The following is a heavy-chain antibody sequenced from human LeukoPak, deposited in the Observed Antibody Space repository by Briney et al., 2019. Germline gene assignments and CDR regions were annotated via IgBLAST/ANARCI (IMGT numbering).Heavy chain of an antibody. CDR2: IYYSGST. J-gene: IGHJ4*02. CDR1: GGSISSSSYY. Sequence: SETLSLTCTVSGGSISSSSYYWGWIRQPPGKGLEWIGSIYYSGSTYYNPSFKSRVTISVDTSKNQFSLKLSSVTAADTAVYYCASSKTYSGSYSCFDYWGQGTLVTVSS. CDR3: ASSKTYSGSYSCFDY. V-gene: IGHV4-39*07. D-gene: IGHD1-26*01.